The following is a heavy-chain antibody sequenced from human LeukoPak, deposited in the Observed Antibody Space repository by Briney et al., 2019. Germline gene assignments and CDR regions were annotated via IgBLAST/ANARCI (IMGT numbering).Heavy chain of an antibody. J-gene: IGHJ4*02. D-gene: IGHD1-26*01. Sequence: ASVKVSCKASGYTFTSFYMHWVRQAPEKGLEWMGIFNPSGSSTTYAQKFQGRVTMTRDTSTSIVYMELSSLGSEDTAVYYCARAGENYYDFYYWGQGTLVTVSS. CDR3: ARAGENYYDFYY. CDR2: FNPSGSST. CDR1: GYTFTSFY. V-gene: IGHV1-46*01.